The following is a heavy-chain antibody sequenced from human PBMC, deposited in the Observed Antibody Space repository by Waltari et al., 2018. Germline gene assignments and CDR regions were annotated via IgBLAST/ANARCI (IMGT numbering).Heavy chain of an antibody. V-gene: IGHV3-33*08. Sequence: QVQLVESGGGVVQPGRSLRLSCAASGFTFSSYGMHWVRQAPGKGLEWVAVIWYDGSNKYYADSVKCRFTISRDNSKNTLYLQMNSLRAEDTAVYYCARDRGIAARLNYYYGMDVWGQGTTVTVSS. D-gene: IGHD6-6*01. CDR1: GFTFSSYG. J-gene: IGHJ6*02. CDR2: IWYDGSNK. CDR3: ARDRGIAARLNYYYGMDV.